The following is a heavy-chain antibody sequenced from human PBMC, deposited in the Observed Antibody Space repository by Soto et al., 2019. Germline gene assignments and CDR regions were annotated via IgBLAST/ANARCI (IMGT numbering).Heavy chain of an antibody. V-gene: IGHV3-23*01. J-gene: IGHJ3*02. CDR1: GFTFSSYA. D-gene: IGHD2-21*01. CDR2: ISGSGGST. CDR3: AKAYFRLGAFDI. Sequence: SLRLSCAASGFTFSSYAMSWVRQAPGKGLEWVSAISGSGGSTYYADSVKGRFTISRDNSKNTLYLQMNSLRAEDTAVYYCAKAYFRLGAFDIWGQGTMVTVSS.